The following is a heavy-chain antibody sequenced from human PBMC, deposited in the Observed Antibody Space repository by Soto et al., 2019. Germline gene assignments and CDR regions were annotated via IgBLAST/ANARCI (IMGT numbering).Heavy chain of an antibody. V-gene: IGHV3-21*01. D-gene: IGHD2-15*01. J-gene: IGHJ4*02. CDR1: GFTFSSYS. CDR3: ARAQYCSGGSCYPHFDY. Sequence: GGSLRLSCAASGFTFSSYSMNWVRQAPGKGLEWVSSISSSSSYIYYADSVKGRFTISRDNAKNSLYLQMNSLRAEDTAVYYCARAQYCSGGSCYPHFDYWGQGTLVTVSS. CDR2: ISSSSSYI.